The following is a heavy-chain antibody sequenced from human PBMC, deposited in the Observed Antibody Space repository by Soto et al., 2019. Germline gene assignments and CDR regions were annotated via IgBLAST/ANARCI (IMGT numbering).Heavy chain of an antibody. D-gene: IGHD5-18*01. CDR2: ISGSGATT. CDR1: GFTFSSYA. V-gene: IGHV3-23*01. J-gene: IGHJ4*02. Sequence: GGSLRLSCAASGFTFSSYAMSWVRQAPGKGLEWVSGISGSGATTYYPDSVKGRFTISRDNSKNTLYLQMNNLRADDTAVYYCTTASTPGYSYGSYFDYWGQGTLVTVSS. CDR3: TTASTPGYSYGSYFDY.